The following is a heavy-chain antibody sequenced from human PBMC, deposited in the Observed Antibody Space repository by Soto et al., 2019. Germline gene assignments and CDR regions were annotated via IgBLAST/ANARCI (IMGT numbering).Heavy chain of an antibody. CDR3: AKEMFPRTVLDSGSPWGDY. CDR1: GFTFDDFG. J-gene: IGHJ4*02. V-gene: IGHV3-30*18. Sequence: QVQLVESGGGVVQPGTSLKLSCAASGFTFDDFGFHWVRQAPGKGLEWVATLSYDGSHEYYADSVKGRFTISRDNSKITLYLQMNSLKTEDTAMYYCAKEMFPRTVLDSGSPWGDYWGQGTLVTVSS. D-gene: IGHD3-22*01. CDR2: LSYDGSHE.